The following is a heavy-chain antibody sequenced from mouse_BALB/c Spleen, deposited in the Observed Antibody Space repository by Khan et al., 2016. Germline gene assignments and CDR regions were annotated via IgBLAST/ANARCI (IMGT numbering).Heavy chain of an antibody. CDR2: INTYSGES. CDR1: GYTFTNYG. J-gene: IGHJ1*03. V-gene: IGHV9-3-1*01. D-gene: IGHD1-1*01. Sequence: QIQLVQSGPELKRPGKTVKISCKASGYTFTNYGINWVKQAPGKGLKWMGWINTYSGESTYADDFKGRFAFTLETSANTAYLQINNLKNEDTATYVCARSRYCYGGSGYFRVWGKDTTVTVSS. CDR3: ARSRYCYGGSGYFRV.